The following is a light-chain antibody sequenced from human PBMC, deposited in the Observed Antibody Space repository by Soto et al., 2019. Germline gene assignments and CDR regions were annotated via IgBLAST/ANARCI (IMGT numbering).Light chain of an antibody. V-gene: IGLV2-14*02. CDR2: XXX. Sequence: QSVLTQPASVSGSLGQSITISCTGSSSDVGTYYFVSWYQQHPGKVPKLMIXXXXXXXXXVSDRFSGSKSGNTASLTISGLQAEDEADYYCSSFTSRFTFVFGTGTKATVL. J-gene: IGLJ1*01. CDR3: SSFTSRFTFV. CDR1: SSDVGTYYF.